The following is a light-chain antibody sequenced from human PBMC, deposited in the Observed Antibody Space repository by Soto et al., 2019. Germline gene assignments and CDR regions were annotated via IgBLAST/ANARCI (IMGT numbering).Light chain of an antibody. CDR3: GTWDDSLSGVI. V-gene: IGLV1-51*01. J-gene: IGLJ2*01. CDR1: SSNIGTNF. CDR2: DID. Sequence: QSVLTQPPSVSAAPGQEVTISCSGSSSNIGTNFVSWYRQLLGTAPELVIYDIDKRPSGIPDRFSGSKSGTSATLAITGLQTGDEADYYCGTWDDSLSGVIFGGGTKLTVL.